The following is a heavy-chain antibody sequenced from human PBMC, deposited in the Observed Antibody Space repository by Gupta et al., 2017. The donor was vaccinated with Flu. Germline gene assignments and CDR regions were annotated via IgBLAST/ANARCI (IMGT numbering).Heavy chain of an antibody. CDR2: IYPGNSDS. Sequence: WMASIYPGNSDSKCNPSLQGQVTISADKSINTAYLQWSSLRASDTAMYYCARLDLQRDDSWGQGTLVTVSS. V-gene: IGHV5-51*01. CDR3: ARLDLQRDDS. J-gene: IGHJ4*02. D-gene: IGHD6-25*01.